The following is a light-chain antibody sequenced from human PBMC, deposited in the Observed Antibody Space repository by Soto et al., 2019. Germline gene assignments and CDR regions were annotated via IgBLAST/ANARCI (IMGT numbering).Light chain of an antibody. V-gene: IGKV1-5*01. CDR3: QHYNSYGT. J-gene: IGKJ1*01. CDR2: HAS. Sequence: DIQMTQSPSSVSASVGDSVLITCRASQDISSGVAWYQQRPGKAPKILIYHASSLETGVPSRFSGSGSGTEFTLTISSLQPDDFATYYCQHYNSYGTFGQGTKVDI. CDR1: QDISSG.